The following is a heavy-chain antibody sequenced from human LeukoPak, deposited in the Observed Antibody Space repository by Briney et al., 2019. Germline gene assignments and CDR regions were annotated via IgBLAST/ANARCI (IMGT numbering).Heavy chain of an antibody. V-gene: IGHV3-23*01. CDR3: AIDPNWGIHY. D-gene: IGHD7-27*01. CDR2: IGGSGGDI. CDR1: GFTFSTYT. J-gene: IGHJ4*02. Sequence: PGGSLRLSCAASGFTFSTYTIYWVRQPPGKGLEWVSIIGGSGGDIHYADSVKGRFTISRDNSKNTLYLQMNSLRVEDTAIYYCAIDPNWGIHYWGQGVLVTVSS.